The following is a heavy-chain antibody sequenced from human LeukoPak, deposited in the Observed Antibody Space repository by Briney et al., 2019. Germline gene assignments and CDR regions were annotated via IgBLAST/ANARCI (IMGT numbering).Heavy chain of an antibody. Sequence: GGSLRLSCVVSGFTFSGSAVHWVRQASGKGLEWVGRIRSKANNYATAYAASVKGRFTIPRDDSKNTAYLQMNSLKTEDTAVYYCAKGGGFQGKCTICRYMDYWGQGILVTVSS. CDR3: AKGGGFQGKCTICRYMDY. CDR1: GFTFSGSA. J-gene: IGHJ4*02. V-gene: IGHV3-73*01. D-gene: IGHD2-2*01. CDR2: IRSKANNYAT.